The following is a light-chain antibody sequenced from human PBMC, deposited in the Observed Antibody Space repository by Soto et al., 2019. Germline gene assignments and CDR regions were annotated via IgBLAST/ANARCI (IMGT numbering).Light chain of an antibody. CDR2: EVS. Sequence: QSVINHPPSSAWSPGHSVTISSAGTSSDVGGYNYVSWYQQHPGKAPKLMIYEVSKRPSGVPDRFSGSKSGNTASLTVSGLQAQDEDDYYCSSHAGSKRVFGTGTKVTVL. CDR3: SSHAGSKRV. CDR1: SSDVGGYNY. V-gene: IGLV2-8*01. J-gene: IGLJ1*01.